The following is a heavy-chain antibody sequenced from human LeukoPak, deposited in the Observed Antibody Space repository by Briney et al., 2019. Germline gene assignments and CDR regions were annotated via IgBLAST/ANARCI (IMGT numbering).Heavy chain of an antibody. J-gene: IGHJ4*02. Sequence: GGSLRLSCAVSGFTFSSDSMTWVRQAPGKALEWVSTISGSGVSAFYPDPVKGRFTISRDNSKNTLYLHMNHLSAEDTAVYYCAKDSFSSNWGQGTLVTVSS. CDR3: AKDSFSSN. V-gene: IGHV3-23*01. CDR2: ISGSGVSA. CDR1: GFTFSSDS.